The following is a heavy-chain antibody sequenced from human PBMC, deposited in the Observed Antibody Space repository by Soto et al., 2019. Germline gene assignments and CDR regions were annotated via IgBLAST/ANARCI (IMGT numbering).Heavy chain of an antibody. Sequence: ASVKVSCKASGGTFSSYAISWVRQAPGQGLEWMGGIIPIFGTANYAQKFQGRVTITADESTSTAYMELSSLRSEDTAVYYCARSVRGNYDFWSGYAPNYYYYGMDVWGQGTTVTVSS. CDR3: ARSVRGNYDFWSGYAPNYYYYGMDV. D-gene: IGHD3-3*01. V-gene: IGHV1-69*13. CDR2: IIPIFGTA. CDR1: GGTFSSYA. J-gene: IGHJ6*02.